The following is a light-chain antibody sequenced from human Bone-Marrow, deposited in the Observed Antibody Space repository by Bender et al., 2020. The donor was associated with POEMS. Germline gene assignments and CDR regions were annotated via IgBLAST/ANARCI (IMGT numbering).Light chain of an antibody. J-gene: IGLJ3*02. Sequence: QSVLTQPPSASGTPGQRVTISCSGSSSKFGSYPVNWYQQLPGAAPKPVLFHNSQRPSGVPDRFSGSNSGTSASLAISGLLSDDEADFYCATWDDSLNGWVFGGGTKLTVL. CDR1: SSKFGSYP. V-gene: IGLV1-44*01. CDR3: ATWDDSLNGWV. CDR2: HNS.